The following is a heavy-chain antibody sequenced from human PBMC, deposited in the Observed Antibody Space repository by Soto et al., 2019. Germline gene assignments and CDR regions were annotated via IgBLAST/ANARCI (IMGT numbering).Heavy chain of an antibody. CDR3: ASRSSSGGSLSFDY. CDR1: GGSVSSGSYY. V-gene: IGHV4-61*01. J-gene: IGHJ4*02. Sequence: SETLSLTCTVSGGSVSSGSYYWSWIWQPPGKGLEWIGYIYYSGSTNYNPSLKSRVTISVDTSKNQFSLKLSSVTAADTAVYYCASRSSSGGSLSFDYWGQGTLVTVSS. CDR2: IYYSGST. D-gene: IGHD1-26*01.